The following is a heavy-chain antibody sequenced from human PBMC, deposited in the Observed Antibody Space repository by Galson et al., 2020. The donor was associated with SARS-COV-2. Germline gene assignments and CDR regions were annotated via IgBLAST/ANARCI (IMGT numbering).Heavy chain of an antibody. CDR2: IYSSGRT. Sequence: SETLSLTCTVSGGSISGYYWTWIRQPAGKGLEWIGRIYSSGRTNYHPSLKRRVTMSLDTSNNHFSLRLSPVTAADTAVYYCAREYQETRYFYFGLEVWGRGTSVTVSS. V-gene: IGHV4-4*07. J-gene: IGHJ6*02. CDR3: AREYQETRYFYFGLEV. CDR1: GGSISGYY.